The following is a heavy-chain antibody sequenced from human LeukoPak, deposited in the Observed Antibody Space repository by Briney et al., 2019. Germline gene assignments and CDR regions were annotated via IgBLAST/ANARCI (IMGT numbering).Heavy chain of an antibody. V-gene: IGHV3-21*01. CDR3: ARDGITMVRGVIIAKRARGAFDI. J-gene: IGHJ3*02. Sequence: PGGSLRLSCAASGFTFSSYSMNWVRQAPGKGLEWVSSISSSSSYIYYADSVKGRFTISRDNAKNSLYLQMNSLRAEDTAVYYCARDGITMVRGVIIAKRARGAFDIWGQGTMVTVSS. CDR1: GFTFSSYS. CDR2: ISSSSSYI. D-gene: IGHD3-10*01.